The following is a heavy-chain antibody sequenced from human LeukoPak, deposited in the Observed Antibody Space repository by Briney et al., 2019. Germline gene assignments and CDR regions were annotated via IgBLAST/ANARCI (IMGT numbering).Heavy chain of an antibody. Sequence: GGSLRLSCAASGLTFSSYAMSWVRQAPGKGLEWVSSISGSGGGTYYADSVKGRFTISRDNSKNTLYLQMNSLRAEDTAVYYCAKGMSAVTKIDYWGQGNLLSVSS. J-gene: IGHJ4*02. CDR3: AKGMSAVTKIDY. D-gene: IGHD4-23*01. CDR1: GLTFSSYA. CDR2: ISGSGGGT. V-gene: IGHV3-23*01.